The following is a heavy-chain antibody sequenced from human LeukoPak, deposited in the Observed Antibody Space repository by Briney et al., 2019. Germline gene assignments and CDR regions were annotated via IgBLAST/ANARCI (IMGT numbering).Heavy chain of an antibody. CDR3: VRDNPRCCGVVPANIDDY. V-gene: IGHV3-21*04. CDR1: AFSLNAYN. Sequence: GGSLRLSCAASAFSLNAYNMNWVRQAPGKGLEWVSSISYTGTYIYYADSVKGRFTISRDNAQNSLYLQMNSLRAEDTAIYYCVRDNPRCCGVVPANIDDYWGQGTLVTVSS. D-gene: IGHD2-15*01. J-gene: IGHJ4*02. CDR2: ISYTGTYI.